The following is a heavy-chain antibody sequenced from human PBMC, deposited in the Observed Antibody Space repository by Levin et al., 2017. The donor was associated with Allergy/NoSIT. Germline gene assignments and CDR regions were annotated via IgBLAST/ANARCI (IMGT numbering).Heavy chain of an antibody. J-gene: IGHJ6*02. Sequence: ASVKVSCKVSGFTFRDYYMQWVKQAPGKGLEWMGLVDPDDDETLYAEKFQGRVTISADTSTDTSYMELSSLRSEDTAVYYCATGTTETANYYYYGMDIWGQGTTVNVSS. V-gene: IGHV1-69-2*01. CDR1: GFTFRDYY. CDR2: VDPDDDET. D-gene: IGHD4-17*01. CDR3: ATGTTETANYYYYGMDI.